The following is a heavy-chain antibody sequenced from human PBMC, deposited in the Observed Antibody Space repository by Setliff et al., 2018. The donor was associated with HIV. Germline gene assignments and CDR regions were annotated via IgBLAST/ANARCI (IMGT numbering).Heavy chain of an antibody. Sequence: SETLSLTCTVSGGSVGSGSYYWSWIRQPPGKGLEWIGEINHSGSTNYNPSLKGRVTISVDTSKNQFSLKLSSVTAADTAVYYCARDSGQSFPTAFDIWGQGTMVTVSS. J-gene: IGHJ3*02. D-gene: IGHD2-15*01. CDR2: INHSGST. CDR1: GGSVGSGSYY. V-gene: IGHV4-39*07. CDR3: ARDSGQSFPTAFDI.